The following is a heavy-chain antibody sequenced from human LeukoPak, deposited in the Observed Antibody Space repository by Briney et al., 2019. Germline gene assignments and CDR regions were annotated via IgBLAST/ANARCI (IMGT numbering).Heavy chain of an antibody. J-gene: IGHJ4*02. D-gene: IGHD2-2*01. Sequence: PSETLSLTCAVSGGSMRNYYWSWIRQPPGKGLEWIGYTYDSGSSSYNPSLRSRVSISIDTSKNQFFLNLSSVTAADTAVYYCARGWASSWYYFDFWGQGTLVTVSS. CDR1: GGSMRNYY. CDR3: ARGWASSWYYFDF. CDR2: TYDSGSS. V-gene: IGHV4-59*01.